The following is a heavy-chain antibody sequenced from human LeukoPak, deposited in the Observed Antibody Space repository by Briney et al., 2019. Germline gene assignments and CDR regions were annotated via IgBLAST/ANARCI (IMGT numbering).Heavy chain of an antibody. J-gene: IGHJ4*02. Sequence: PGGSLRLSCAASGFTFSSYSMNWVRRAPGKGLEWVSYISTSSSTIYYADSVKGRFTISRDNAKSSLYLQMNSLRDEDTAVYYCARRISGLYHLDYWGQGTLVTVSS. CDR1: GFTFSSYS. CDR3: ARRISGLYHLDY. CDR2: ISTSSSTI. D-gene: IGHD5-12*01. V-gene: IGHV3-48*02.